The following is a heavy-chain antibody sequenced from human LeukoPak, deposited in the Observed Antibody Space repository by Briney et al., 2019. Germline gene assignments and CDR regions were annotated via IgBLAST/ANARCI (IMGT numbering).Heavy chain of an antibody. CDR2: IYYSGST. CDR3: AINSLGDSSGYDY. Sequence: SQTLSLTCTVSGGSISSGDYYWSWIRQPPGKGLEWIGYIYYSGSTYYNPSLKSRVTISVDTSKSQFSLKLSSVTAADTAVYYCAINSLGDSSGYDYWGQGTLVTVSS. CDR1: GGSISSGDYY. J-gene: IGHJ4*02. D-gene: IGHD3-22*01. V-gene: IGHV4-30-4*08.